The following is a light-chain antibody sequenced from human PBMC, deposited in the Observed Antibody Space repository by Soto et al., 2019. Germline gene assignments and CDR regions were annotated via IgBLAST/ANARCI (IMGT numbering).Light chain of an antibody. CDR3: QQYGGSMYT. CDR1: QSVTSSY. CDR2: GAS. Sequence: EIVLTQSPATLSLSPGERATLSCRASQSVTSSYLAWYQHKPGQAPRLLIYGASNRATGIPGRFSGSGTGTDFTLTISRLELEDFAVYYCQQYGGSMYTFGQGTKLEI. V-gene: IGKV3-20*01. J-gene: IGKJ2*01.